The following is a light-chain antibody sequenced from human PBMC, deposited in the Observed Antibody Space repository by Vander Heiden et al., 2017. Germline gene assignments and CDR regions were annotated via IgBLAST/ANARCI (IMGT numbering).Light chain of an antibody. CDR2: GAS. CDR3: QQEGNSPFA. V-gene: IGKV3-20*01. J-gene: IGKJ3*01. CDR1: QSVSSSY. Sequence: EIVLTQSPGTLSLSPGERATLSCRASQSVSSSYLAWYQQKPGQAPRLLIYGASNRVTGIPDRFSGSGSGTDFTLTISRLEPEDFAVYYCQQEGNSPFAFGHGTKMDIK.